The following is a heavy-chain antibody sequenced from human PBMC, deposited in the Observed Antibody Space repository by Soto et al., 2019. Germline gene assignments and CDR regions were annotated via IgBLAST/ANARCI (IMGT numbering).Heavy chain of an antibody. CDR3: VRRHVSATGIDWFDP. CDR1: GYTFTSYG. D-gene: IGHD6-13*01. CDR2: INAATGDT. Sequence: ASVKVSCKASGYTFTSYGIHWVRQAPGQRLEWMGWINAATGDTKYSPKLQGRVTITRDTSASTAYMELSSPRSEGTAVYYCVRRHVSATGIDWFDPWGQGTMVTVSS. V-gene: IGHV1-3*01. J-gene: IGHJ5*02.